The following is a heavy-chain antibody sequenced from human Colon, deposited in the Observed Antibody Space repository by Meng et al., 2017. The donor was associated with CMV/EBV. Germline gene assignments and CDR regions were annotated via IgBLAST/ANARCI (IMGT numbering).Heavy chain of an antibody. CDR1: GYTFTGYN. D-gene: IGHD1-7*01. Sequence: ASVTVSCQASGYTFTGYNLHWVRQAPGQGLEWMGWINPNSGETNSAQKFQGRVTMTRDTSTNTAYMELSRLRSDDTAVYYCARDGLELPVRARGQFDYWGQGTVVTVSS. CDR2: INPNSGET. V-gene: IGHV1-2*02. CDR3: ARDGLELPVRARGQFDY. J-gene: IGHJ4*02.